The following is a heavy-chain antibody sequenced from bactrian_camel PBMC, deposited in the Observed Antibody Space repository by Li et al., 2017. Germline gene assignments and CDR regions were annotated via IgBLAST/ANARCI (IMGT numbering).Heavy chain of an antibody. V-gene: IGHV3S31*01. CDR2: INGGSSLR. D-gene: IGHD7*01. Sequence: DVQLVESGGDLVLPGGSLRLSCAASGFIFSNYAMSWVRQAPGKGLEWVAAINGGSSLRYYHGSVKGRFTISRDNAKNTLYLQLNSLRTEDTAMYYCAVATTTYSPVFGQGTQVTV. CDR1: GFIFSNYA. J-gene: IGHJ4*01.